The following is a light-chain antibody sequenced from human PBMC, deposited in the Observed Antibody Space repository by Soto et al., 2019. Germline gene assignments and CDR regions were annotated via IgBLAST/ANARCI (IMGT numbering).Light chain of an antibody. CDR3: QQRSNWLLT. CDR2: DAS. Sequence: EIVLTQSPATLSSSPGERATLSCRASQSVSSYLAWYQQKPGQAPRLLIYDASNRAAGIPARFSGSGSGTDFTLTISSLEPEDFEVYYCQQRSNWLLTFGGGTKVEIK. V-gene: IGKV3-11*01. CDR1: QSVSSY. J-gene: IGKJ4*01.